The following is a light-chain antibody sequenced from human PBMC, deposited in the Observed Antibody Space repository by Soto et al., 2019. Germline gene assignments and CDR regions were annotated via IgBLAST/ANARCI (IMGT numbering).Light chain of an antibody. V-gene: IGKV3-15*01. Sequence: ETVMTQSPATLSVSPGEVATLSCRASQTINNNLAWYQQKPGQAPRLLIYGASRRATGVPARFSGSGSGTEFTNTVSSLQSEDLAVYDGQHYNNGPRFGQGTKVDVK. J-gene: IGKJ1*01. CDR2: GAS. CDR3: QHYNNGPR. CDR1: QTINNN.